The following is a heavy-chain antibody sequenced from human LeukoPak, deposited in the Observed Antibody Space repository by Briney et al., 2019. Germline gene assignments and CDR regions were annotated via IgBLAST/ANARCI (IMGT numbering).Heavy chain of an antibody. Sequence: PGGSLRLSCAASGFTFSSYAMSWVRQAPGKGLEWVSAISGSGGSTYYADSVKGRFTISRDNSKNTLCLQMNSLRAEDTAVYYCAKDVSGGVGSTVVVPRRLAFDIWGQGTMVTVSS. CDR2: ISGSGGST. V-gene: IGHV3-23*01. CDR3: AKDVSGGVGSTVVVPRRLAFDI. D-gene: IGHD3-22*01. CDR1: GFTFSSYA. J-gene: IGHJ3*02.